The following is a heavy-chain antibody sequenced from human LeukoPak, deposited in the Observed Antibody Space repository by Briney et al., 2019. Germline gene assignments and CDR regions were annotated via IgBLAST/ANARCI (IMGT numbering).Heavy chain of an antibody. CDR2: VSSSADST. J-gene: IGHJ4*02. CDR3: AKYDYYDSNGYYSRGFDY. Sequence: GGSLRLSCAASGVTFSSYAMTWVREAPGKGLEWVSSVSSSADSTSYAESVKGRFTISTENSKNTLYLQMHSLRAEDTAVYFCAKYDYYDSNGYYSRGFDYWGQGTLVTVSS. CDR1: GVTFSSYA. V-gene: IGHV3-23*01. D-gene: IGHD3-22*01.